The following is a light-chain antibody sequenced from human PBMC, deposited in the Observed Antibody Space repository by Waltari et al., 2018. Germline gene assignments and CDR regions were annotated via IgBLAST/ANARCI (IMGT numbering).Light chain of an antibody. CDR1: SSNIGSNT. CDR3: VAWDDSEVV. Sequence: QSVLTQPPPASGTPGQRVTTSCSGSSSNIGSNTVNWYRQLPGTAPKLLIDSNNQRPSGVPDRFSGSKSGTSASLAIGGLQSEDEADYYCVAWDDSEVVFGGGTKLTVL. CDR2: SNN. J-gene: IGLJ2*01. V-gene: IGLV1-44*01.